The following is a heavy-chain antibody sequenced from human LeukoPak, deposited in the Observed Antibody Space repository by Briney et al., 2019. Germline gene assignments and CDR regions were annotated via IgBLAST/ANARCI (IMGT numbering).Heavy chain of an antibody. Sequence: SETLSLTCAVSGGSISSGGYSWSCIRQPPGKGLEWIGYIYHSGSTYYNPSLKSRVTISVDRSKNQFSLKLSSVTAADTAVYYCARERSPGSLKNCDPGDILTGYKKDYYYYGMDVWGQGTTVTVSS. CDR2: IYHSGST. J-gene: IGHJ6*02. V-gene: IGHV4-30-2*01. CDR1: GGSISSGGYS. D-gene: IGHD3-9*01. CDR3: ARERSPGSLKNCDPGDILTGYKKDYYYYGMDV.